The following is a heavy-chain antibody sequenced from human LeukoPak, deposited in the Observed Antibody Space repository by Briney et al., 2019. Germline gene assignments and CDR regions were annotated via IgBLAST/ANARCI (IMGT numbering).Heavy chain of an antibody. CDR3: ARQAGSGLFILP. CDR1: GVSISSSNSY. J-gene: IGHJ4*02. V-gene: IGHV4-39*01. Sequence: SQTLSLTCTVSGVSISSSNSYWGWIRQPPGKGLEWIGSIYYSGNTYYNASLKSQVSISIDTSKNQFSLKLTSVTAADTAVYYCARQAGSGLFILPGGQGTLVTVSS. D-gene: IGHD3/OR15-3a*01. CDR2: IYYSGNT.